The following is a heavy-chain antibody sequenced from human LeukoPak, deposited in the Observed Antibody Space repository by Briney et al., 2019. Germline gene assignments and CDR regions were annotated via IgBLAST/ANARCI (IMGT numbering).Heavy chain of an antibody. CDR1: GITLSNYG. D-gene: IGHD3-10*01. V-gene: IGHV3-23*01. J-gene: IGHJ4*02. CDR2: ISGSGGGK. CDR3: AKRGVVIRIFLVGFHKEAYYFDS. Sequence: GGSLRLSCAVSGITLSNYGMSWVRKVPGKGLEWVAGISGSGGGKTYADSVKGRFTISRDNSKNTLYLQMNSLRGEDTAVYFCAKRGVVIRIFLVGFHKEAYYFDSWGQGALVTVSS.